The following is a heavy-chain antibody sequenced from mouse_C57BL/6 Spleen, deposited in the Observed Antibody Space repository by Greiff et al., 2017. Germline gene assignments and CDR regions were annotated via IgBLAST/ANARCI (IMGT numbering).Heavy chain of an antibody. CDR1: GYTFTSYW. CDR2: IDPSDSYT. CDR3: ARGGYGNSRAMDY. V-gene: IGHV1-59*01. D-gene: IGHD2-1*01. J-gene: IGHJ4*01. Sequence: QVQLQQPGAELVRPGTSVKLSCKASGYTFTSYWMHWVKQRPGQGLEWIGVIDPSDSYTNYNQKFKGKATLTVDTSSSTAYMQLSSLTSEDSAVYYCARGGYGNSRAMDYWGQGTSVTVSS.